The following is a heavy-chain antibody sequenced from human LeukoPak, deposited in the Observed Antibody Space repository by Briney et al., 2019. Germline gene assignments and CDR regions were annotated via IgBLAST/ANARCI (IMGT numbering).Heavy chain of an antibody. CDR2: ISTSVSTT. J-gene: IGHJ4*02. CDR1: GFTFSNYE. D-gene: IGHD3-3*02. CDR3: ARLAYLDY. Sequence: AGGSLRLSCAASGFTFSNYEMNWVRQAPGKGPEWTSYISTSVSTTYYADSVKGRFTISRDNAKNSLYLQMNSLRVEDSAVYYCARLAYLDYWGQGTLVTVSS. V-gene: IGHV3-48*03.